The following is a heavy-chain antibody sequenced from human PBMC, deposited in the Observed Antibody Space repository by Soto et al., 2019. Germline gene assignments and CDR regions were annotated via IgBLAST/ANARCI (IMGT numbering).Heavy chain of an antibody. D-gene: IGHD4-17*01. CDR3: ARELDYGDYVVPFDY. CDR2: ISYDGSNK. CDR1: GFTFSSYA. Sequence: QVQLVESGGGVVQPGRSLRLSCAASGFTFSSYAMHWVRQAPGKGLEWVAVISYDGSNKYYADSVKGRFTISRDNSKNTLYLQMNSLRAEDTAVYYCARELDYGDYVVPFDYWGQGTLVTVSS. V-gene: IGHV3-30-3*01. J-gene: IGHJ4*02.